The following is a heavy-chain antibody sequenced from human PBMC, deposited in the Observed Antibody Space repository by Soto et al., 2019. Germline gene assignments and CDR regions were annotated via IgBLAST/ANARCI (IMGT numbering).Heavy chain of an antibody. D-gene: IGHD3-22*01. CDR1: GFTFSSYA. Sequence: EVQLLESGGGLVQPGGSLRLSCAASGFTFSSYAMSWVRQAPGKGLEWVSAISGSGGSTYYADSVKGRFTISRDNSKNTLYLQMNSLTAEETAVYYCAKDRASYDYYDSSGYYDYWGQGTLVTVSS. CDR3: AKDRASYDYYDSSGYYDY. CDR2: ISGSGGST. V-gene: IGHV3-23*01. J-gene: IGHJ4*02.